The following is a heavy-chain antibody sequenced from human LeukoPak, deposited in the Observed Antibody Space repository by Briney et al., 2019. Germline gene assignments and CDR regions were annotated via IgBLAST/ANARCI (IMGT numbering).Heavy chain of an antibody. V-gene: IGHV4-59*01. CDR1: GGSISSYY. J-gene: IGHJ4*02. CDR2: IYYSGST. CDR3: ARSPTYDYIWGSYLYYFDY. D-gene: IGHD3-16*02. Sequence: SETLSLTCTVSGGSISSYYWSWIRQPPGKGLEWIGYIYYSGSTNYNPSLKSRATISVDTSKNQFSLKLSSVTAADTAVYYCARSPTYDYIWGSYLYYFDYWGQGTLVTVSS.